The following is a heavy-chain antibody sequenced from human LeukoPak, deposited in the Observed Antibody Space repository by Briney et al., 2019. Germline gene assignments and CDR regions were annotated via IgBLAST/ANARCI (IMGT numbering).Heavy chain of an antibody. CDR1: GFTFSSYG. D-gene: IGHD4-17*01. J-gene: IGHJ4*02. CDR3: ARDREAATTVTTYYFDY. Sequence: PGRSLRLSCAASGFTFSSYGMHWVRQAPGKGLEWVAVISYDGSNKYYADSVKGRFTISRDNSKNTLYLQMNSLRAEDTAVYYCARDREAATTVTTYYFDYWGQGTLVTVSS. V-gene: IGHV3-30*03. CDR2: ISYDGSNK.